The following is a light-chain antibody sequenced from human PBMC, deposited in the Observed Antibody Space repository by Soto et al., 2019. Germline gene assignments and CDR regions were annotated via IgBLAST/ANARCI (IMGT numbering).Light chain of an antibody. CDR3: SSYTGSDNVV. V-gene: IGLV2-8*01. CDR1: SSDVGAYNY. J-gene: IGLJ2*01. CDR2: DVT. Sequence: QSALTQPPSASGSPGQSVTISCTGTSSDVGAYNYVSCYQQHPGKAPKLMIYDVTTRPSGVPDRFSGSKSGNTASLTVSGLQAEDEAAYFCSSYTGSDNVVFGGGTKLTVL.